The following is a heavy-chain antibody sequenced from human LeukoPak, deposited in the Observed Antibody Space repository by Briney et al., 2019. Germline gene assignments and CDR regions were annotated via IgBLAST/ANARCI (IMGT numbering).Heavy chain of an antibody. V-gene: IGHV1-18*01. CDR3: ARTVGATGAFDI. CDR1: GYTFINYG. J-gene: IGHJ3*02. D-gene: IGHD1-26*01. CDR2: IGAYTGST. Sequence: ASVKVSCKASGYTFINYGLTWVRQAPGQGFEWMGWIGAYTGSTNYAQKLQGRVTMPTDPSTSTAYMDLRSLRSDDTAVYYCARTVGATGAFDIWGQGTMVIVSS.